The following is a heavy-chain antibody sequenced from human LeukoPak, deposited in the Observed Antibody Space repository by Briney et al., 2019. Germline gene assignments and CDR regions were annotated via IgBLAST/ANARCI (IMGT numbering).Heavy chain of an antibody. V-gene: IGHV3-15*01. D-gene: IGHD3-10*01. CDR1: GFTFSNAW. CDR2: KSKTDGGTT. J-gene: IGHJ6*04. Sequence: GGSLRLSCAASGFTFSNAWMSWVRQAPGKGREWVGRKSKTDGGTTDYAAPVKGRFTISRDDSKNTLYLQMNSLKTEDTAVYYCTTDSYYYGSGSLVDVWGKGTTVTVSS. CDR3: TTDSYYYGSGSLVDV.